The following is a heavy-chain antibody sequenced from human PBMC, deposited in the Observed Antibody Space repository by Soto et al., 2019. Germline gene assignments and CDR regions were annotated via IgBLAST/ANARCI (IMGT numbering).Heavy chain of an antibody. V-gene: IGHV4-59*08. CDR2: IYYSGST. Sequence: QVQLQESGPGLVKPSETLSLTCTVSGTSIRSYYWSWIRQPPGKGLEWIGYIYYSGSTDYSPSLKCRVTISVDTTKNQFSLKLTSRTAADTAVYYCAGGSAALFDYWGQGNLVTVPS. CDR3: AGGSAALFDY. J-gene: IGHJ4*02. CDR1: GTSIRSYY. D-gene: IGHD3-10*01.